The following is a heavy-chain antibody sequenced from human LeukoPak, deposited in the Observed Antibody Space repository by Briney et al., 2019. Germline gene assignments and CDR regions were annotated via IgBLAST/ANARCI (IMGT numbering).Heavy chain of an antibody. J-gene: IGHJ3*02. CDR1: GFTFSSYA. CDR3: AKDRRGGSYYAATLDI. CDR2: ISDSGDIT. D-gene: IGHD1-26*01. Sequence: GGSLRLSCAASGFTFSSYAMSWVRQAPGKGLEWVSGISDSGDITYYADSVKGWFTISRDNSKNTLYVQMNSLRVEDTAVYFCAKDRRGGSYYAATLDIWGPGTMVTVSS. V-gene: IGHV3-23*01.